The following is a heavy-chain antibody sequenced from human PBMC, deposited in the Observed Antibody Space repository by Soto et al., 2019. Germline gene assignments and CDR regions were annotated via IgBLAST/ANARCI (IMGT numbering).Heavy chain of an antibody. CDR3: ARDKGANAPIDM. CDR1: GFTVSSSY. CDR2: IYGGGAT. J-gene: IGHJ3*02. V-gene: IGHV3-66*01. Sequence: GGSLRLSCAASGFTVSSSYMGWVRQAPGKGLEYVSVIYGGGATYYPDSVKGRFTISRDNSRNTLFLQMNSLRAEDTAVYYCARDKGANAPIDMWGQGTMVTVSS.